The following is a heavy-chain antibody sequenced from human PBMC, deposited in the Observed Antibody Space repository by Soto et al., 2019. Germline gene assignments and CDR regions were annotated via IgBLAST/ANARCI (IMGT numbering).Heavy chain of an antibody. Sequence: QVQLVQSGAEVKKPGSSVKVSCKASGGTFSSYAISWVRQAPGQGLEWMGGIIPIFGTANYAQKFQGRVTITADESTSTAYMELSSLRSEDKAVYYCARLRSSSLYSPGGGVMDVWGQGTTVTVSS. V-gene: IGHV1-69*01. J-gene: IGHJ6*02. CDR1: GGTFSSYA. D-gene: IGHD6-13*01. CDR2: IIPIFGTA. CDR3: ARLRSSSLYSPGGGVMDV.